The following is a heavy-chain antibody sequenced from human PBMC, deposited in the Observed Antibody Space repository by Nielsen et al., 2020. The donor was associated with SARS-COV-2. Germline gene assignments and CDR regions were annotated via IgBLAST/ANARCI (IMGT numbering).Heavy chain of an antibody. CDR1: GGSISSGGYS. CDR2: IYHSGST. CDR3: ARDVGAGRRGQAFDI. D-gene: IGHD1-26*01. Sequence: SETLSLTCAVSGGSISSGGYSWSWIRQPPGKGLEWIGYIYHSGSTYYNPSLKSRVTISVDRSKNQFSLKLSSVTAADTAVYYCARDVGAGRRGQAFDIWGQGTMVTVSS. V-gene: IGHV4-30-2*01. J-gene: IGHJ3*02.